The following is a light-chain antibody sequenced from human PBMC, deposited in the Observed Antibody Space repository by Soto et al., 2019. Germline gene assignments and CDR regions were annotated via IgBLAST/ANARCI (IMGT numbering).Light chain of an antibody. V-gene: IGLV2-14*03. CDR3: SSYTTSNTRQIV. Sequence: QSVLTQPASVSGSPGQSITISCTGTSSDVGGYNYVSWYQHHPGKAPKLIIYDVSNRPSGVSNRFSGSKSGNTASLTISGLQRDDEAGYYCSSYTTSNTRQIVFGTGTNVTVL. CDR1: SSDVGGYNY. CDR2: DVS. J-gene: IGLJ1*01.